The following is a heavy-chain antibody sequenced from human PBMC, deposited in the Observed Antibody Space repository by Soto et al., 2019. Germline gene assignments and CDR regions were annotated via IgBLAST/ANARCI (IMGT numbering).Heavy chain of an antibody. CDR1: GFTFSSYG. Sequence: GGSLRLSCAASGFTFSSYGMHWVRQAPGKGLEWVAVISYDGSNKYYADSVKGRFTISRGNSKNTLYLQMNSLRAEDTAVYYCAKASFDGDYDYWGQGTLVTVSS. V-gene: IGHV3-30*18. CDR3: AKASFDGDYDY. J-gene: IGHJ4*02. CDR2: ISYDGSNK. D-gene: IGHD4-17*01.